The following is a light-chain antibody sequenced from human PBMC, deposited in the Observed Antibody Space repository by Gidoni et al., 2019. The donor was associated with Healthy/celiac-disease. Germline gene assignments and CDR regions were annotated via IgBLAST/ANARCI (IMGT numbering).Light chain of an antibody. J-gene: IGKJ1*01. Sequence: DIQMTQSPSSLSASVGDRVTITCRASQSISSYLNWYQQKPGKAPKLLIYAASSLQSGVPSRFSGSGSGTDFTLTSSSLQPEDFATYYCQQSYSTFWTFGQGKKVEIK. CDR3: QQSYSTFWT. CDR2: AAS. CDR1: QSISSY. V-gene: IGKV1-39*01.